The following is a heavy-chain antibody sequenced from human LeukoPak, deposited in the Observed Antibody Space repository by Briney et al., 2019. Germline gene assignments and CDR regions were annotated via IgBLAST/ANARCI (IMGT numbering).Heavy chain of an antibody. CDR3: ARGSGSYNWFDP. CDR1: GYTFTSYY. V-gene: IGHV1-2*06. J-gene: IGHJ5*02. Sequence: ASVKVSCKASGYTFTSYYMHWVRQAPGQGLEWMGRINPNSGGTNYAQKFQGRVTMTRDTSISTAYMELSRLRSDDTAVYYCARGSGSYNWFDPWGQGTLVTVSS. CDR2: INPNSGGT. D-gene: IGHD3-10*01.